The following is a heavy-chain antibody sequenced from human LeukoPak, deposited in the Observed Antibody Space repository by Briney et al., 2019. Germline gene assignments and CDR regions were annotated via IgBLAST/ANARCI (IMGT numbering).Heavy chain of an antibody. CDR3: ARDRPVRWSSSWYAGDWFDP. CDR1: GGTFSSYA. V-gene: IGHV1-69*06. Sequence: SVKVSCKASGGTFSSYAISWVRQAPGQGLEWMGGIIPIFGTANYAQKFQGRVTITADKSTSTAYMELSSLRSEDTAVYYCARDRPVRWSSSWYAGDWFDPWGQGTLVTVSS. J-gene: IGHJ5*02. CDR2: IIPIFGTA. D-gene: IGHD6-13*01.